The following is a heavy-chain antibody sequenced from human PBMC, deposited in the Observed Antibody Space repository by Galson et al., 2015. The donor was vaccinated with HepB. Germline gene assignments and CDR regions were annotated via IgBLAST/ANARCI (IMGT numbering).Heavy chain of an antibody. V-gene: IGHV3-7*01. CDR2: IKQNGSEK. CDR3: AKGGWYPVY. D-gene: IGHD6-19*01. J-gene: IGHJ4*02. CDR1: GFIFSSSW. Sequence: SLRLSCAASGFIFSSSWMSWVRQAPGKGLEWVAYIKQNGSEKYYVDSVKGRFTIFRDNAENSLYLQMNSLRAEDTAVYYCAKGGWYPVYWGQGTLFTVSS.